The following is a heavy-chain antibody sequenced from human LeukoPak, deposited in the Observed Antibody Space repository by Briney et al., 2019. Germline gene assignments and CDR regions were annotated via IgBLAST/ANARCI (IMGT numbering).Heavy chain of an antibody. Sequence: ASVTVSCKASGYTFTGYYMHWVRQAPGQGLEWMGWINPNSGGTNYAQKFQGRVTMTRDTSISTAYMELSRLRSDDTAVYYCARDQSEPHYYYYGMDVWGQGTTVTVSS. CDR2: INPNSGGT. CDR1: GYTFTGYY. V-gene: IGHV1-2*02. J-gene: IGHJ6*02. CDR3: ARDQSEPHYYYYGMDV.